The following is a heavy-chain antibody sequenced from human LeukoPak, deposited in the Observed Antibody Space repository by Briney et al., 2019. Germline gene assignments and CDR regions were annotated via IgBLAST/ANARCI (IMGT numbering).Heavy chain of an antibody. V-gene: IGHV4-34*01. CDR1: GGSFSGYY. J-gene: IGHJ5*02. D-gene: IGHD3-9*01. CDR2: INHSGST. CDR3: ARVGSYDIFTGYYANWFDP. Sequence: PSETLSLTCAVYGGSFSGYYWSWIRQPPGKGLEWIGKINHSGSTNYNPSLKSRVTISVDTSKIQFSLKLSSVTAADTAVYYCARVGSYDIFTGYYANWFDPWGQGTLVTVSS.